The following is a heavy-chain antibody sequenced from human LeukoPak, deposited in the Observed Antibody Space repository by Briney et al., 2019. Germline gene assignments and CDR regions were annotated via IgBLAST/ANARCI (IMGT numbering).Heavy chain of an antibody. V-gene: IGHV3-30-3*01. CDR1: GFTFSSYA. Sequence: GGSLRPSCAASGFTFSSYAMHWVRQAPGKGLEWVAVISYDGSNKYYADSVKGRFTISRDNSKNTLYLQMNSLRAEDTAVYYCARALRPSTVTNPPYYYYGMDVWGQGTTVTVSS. CDR3: ARALRPSTVTNPPYYYYGMDV. D-gene: IGHD4-17*01. CDR2: ISYDGSNK. J-gene: IGHJ6*02.